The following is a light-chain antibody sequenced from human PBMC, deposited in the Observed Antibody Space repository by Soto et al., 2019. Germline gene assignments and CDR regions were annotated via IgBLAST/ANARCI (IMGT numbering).Light chain of an antibody. J-gene: IGLJ2*01. CDR1: RSDIGVSIY. CDR2: DVN. V-gene: IGLV2-14*01. Sequence: QSALTQPASVSGSPGQSITISCTGTRSDIGVSIYVSWFQQYPGEAPKCMIYDVNNRPSGVSNRFSGSKSGSTASLTISGLQAEDEAVYYCTSYTTSNTLALGGGTKLTVL. CDR3: TSYTTSNTLA.